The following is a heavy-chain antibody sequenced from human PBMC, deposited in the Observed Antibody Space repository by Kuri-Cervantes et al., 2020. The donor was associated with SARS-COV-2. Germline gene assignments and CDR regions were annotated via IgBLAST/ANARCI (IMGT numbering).Heavy chain of an antibody. J-gene: IGHJ6*02. D-gene: IGHD3-3*01. Sequence: GGSLRLSCAASGFTFSSYAMSWVRQAPGKGLEWVSAISGSGGSTYYADSVKGRFTISRDNCKNTLYLQMNSLRAEDTAVYYCAKGTCYDFWSGYYTTGLFDYYGKDVWGQGTTVTVSS. V-gene: IGHV3-23*01. CDR1: GFTFSSYA. CDR2: ISGSGGST. CDR3: AKGTCYDFWSGYYTTGLFDYYGKDV.